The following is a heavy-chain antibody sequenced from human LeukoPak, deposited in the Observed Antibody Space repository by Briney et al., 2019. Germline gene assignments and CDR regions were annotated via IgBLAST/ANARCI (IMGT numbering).Heavy chain of an antibody. CDR1: GGTFSSYA. CDR3: ASSAELGYCSSTSCYAVGFDY. J-gene: IGHJ4*02. D-gene: IGHD2-2*01. Sequence: SVKVSCKASGGTFSSYAISWVRQAPGQGLEWMGGIIPIFGTANYAQKFQGRVTITTDESTSTAYMELNSLRSEDTAVYYCASSAELGYCSSTSCYAVGFDYWGQGTLVTVSS. V-gene: IGHV1-69*05. CDR2: IIPIFGTA.